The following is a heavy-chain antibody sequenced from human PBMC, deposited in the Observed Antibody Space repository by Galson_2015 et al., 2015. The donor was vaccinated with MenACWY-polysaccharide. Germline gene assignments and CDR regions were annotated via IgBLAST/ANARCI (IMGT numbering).Heavy chain of an antibody. CDR1: GFTFNSYA. CDR3: AKERKHHFDVSAYDDAFDV. CDR2: DSGSGRST. Sequence: SLRLSCAASGFTFNSYAMSWVRQTPGKGLEWVSDDSGSGRSTYYADSVKGRFTISRDNSKNTLYLQMDSLRAEDTALYYCAKERKHHFDVSAYDDAFDVWGQGTMVIVSS. J-gene: IGHJ3*01. D-gene: IGHD3-9*01. V-gene: IGHV3-23*01.